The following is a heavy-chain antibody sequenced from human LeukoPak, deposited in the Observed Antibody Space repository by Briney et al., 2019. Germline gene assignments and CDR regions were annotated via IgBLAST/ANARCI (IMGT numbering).Heavy chain of an antibody. J-gene: IGHJ4*02. CDR2: IGISSGNT. V-gene: IGHV3-48*01. Sequence: GGSLRLSCAASGFRFSDYSMNWVRQAPGEGLEWISYIGISSGNTNYADSVKGRFTISGDKAKNSLYLQMNSLRVEDTAVYYCARDYKYAFDNWGQGTLVTVSS. CDR1: GFRFSDYS. D-gene: IGHD5-24*01. CDR3: ARDYKYAFDN.